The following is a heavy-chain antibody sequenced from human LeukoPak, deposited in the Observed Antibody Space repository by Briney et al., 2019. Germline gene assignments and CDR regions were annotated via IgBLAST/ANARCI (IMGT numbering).Heavy chain of an antibody. D-gene: IGHD2-2*01. CDR1: GFPFSSFW. CDR3: SGRDSSRSPLDY. Sequence: GGSLRLSCAASGFPFSSFWMNWVRQTPGRGLEWLANIRPDGSEQYYVDSVRGRFTISRDNAKNSVYLDMNNLRVDDTGVYYCSGRDSSRSPLDYWGQGTLVSVSS. J-gene: IGHJ4*02. CDR2: IRPDGSEQ. V-gene: IGHV3-7*01.